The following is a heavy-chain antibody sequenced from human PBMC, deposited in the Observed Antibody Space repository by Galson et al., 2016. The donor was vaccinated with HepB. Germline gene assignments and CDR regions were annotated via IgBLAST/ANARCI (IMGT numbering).Heavy chain of an antibody. J-gene: IGHJ6*02. V-gene: IGHV7-4-1*04. CDR1: EYTFSDYA. CDR3: ARAGSLWFGELVYHSYDLDV. Sequence: SVKVSCKASEYTFSDYAMNWVRQAPGQGLEWMGWINTNTGNPTYAPGFTGRFVFSLDTSVRMAYLQINSLKAEDTAVYYCARAGSLWFGELVYHSYDLDVWGQGTTVTGSS. CDR2: INTNTGNP. D-gene: IGHD3-10*01.